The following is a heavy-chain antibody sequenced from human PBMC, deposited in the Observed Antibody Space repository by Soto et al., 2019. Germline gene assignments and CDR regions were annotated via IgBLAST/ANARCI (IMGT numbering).Heavy chain of an antibody. CDR3: ARDRGDYGDYRYYYYYYMDV. CDR1: GFTFSDYY. J-gene: IGHJ6*03. CDR2: ISSSGSTI. D-gene: IGHD4-17*01. V-gene: IGHV3-11*01. Sequence: GGSLRLSCAASGFTFSDYYMSWIRQAPGKGLEWVSYISSSGSTIYYADSVKGRFTISRDNAKNSLYLQMNSLRAEDTAVYYCARDRGDYGDYRYYYYYYMDVWGKGTTVTVSS.